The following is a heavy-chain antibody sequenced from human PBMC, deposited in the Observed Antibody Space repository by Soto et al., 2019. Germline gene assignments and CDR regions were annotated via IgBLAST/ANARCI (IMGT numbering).Heavy chain of an antibody. J-gene: IGHJ5*02. V-gene: IGHV4-39*01. CDR3: AKTIAAAGSNWFDP. CDR1: GGSISSSSYY. D-gene: IGHD6-13*01. CDR2: IYYSGST. Sequence: SETLSLTCTVSGGSISSSSYYWGWIRQPPGKGLEWIGSIYYSGSTYYNPSLKSRVTISVDTSKNQFSLKLSSVTAADTAVYYCAKTIAAAGSNWFDPWGQGTLVTVPQ.